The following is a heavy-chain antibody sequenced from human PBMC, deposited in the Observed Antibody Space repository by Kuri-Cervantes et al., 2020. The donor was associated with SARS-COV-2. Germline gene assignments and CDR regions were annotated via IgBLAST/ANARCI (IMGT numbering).Heavy chain of an antibody. V-gene: IGHV4-59*08. Sequence: GSLRLSCTVSGGSISSYYWSWIRQPPGKGLEWIGYIYYSGSTDYNPSLKSRVTISVDTSKNLFSLSLSSVTAADTAVYYCARQHPFWSDLKDAFDIWGHGTMVTVSS. D-gene: IGHD3-3*01. CDR1: GGSISSYY. CDR2: IYYSGST. CDR3: ARQHPFWSDLKDAFDI. J-gene: IGHJ3*02.